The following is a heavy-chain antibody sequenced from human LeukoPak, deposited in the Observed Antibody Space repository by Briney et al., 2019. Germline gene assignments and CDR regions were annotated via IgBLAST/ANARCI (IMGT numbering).Heavy chain of an antibody. D-gene: IGHD6-25*01. J-gene: IGHJ4*02. V-gene: IGHV3-11*04. CDR2: ISNPSSTR. CDR1: GFIFSDYY. Sequence: GGSLRVSCDATGFIFSDYYMSWVRQAPGKGLEWISYISNPSSTRYYADSVKGRFTISRDNSNNTLYLQMNRLRTEDTAVYYCARYRSEGRYDYCGQGTLVTVSS. CDR3: ARYRSEGRYDY.